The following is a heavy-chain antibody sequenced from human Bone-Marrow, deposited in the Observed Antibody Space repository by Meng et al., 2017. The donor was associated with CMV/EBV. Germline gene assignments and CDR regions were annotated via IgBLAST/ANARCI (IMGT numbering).Heavy chain of an antibody. CDR1: GGSFSGYY. V-gene: IGHV4-34*01. J-gene: IGHJ5*02. CDR3: ARESNAWGWFDP. CDR2: IHYSGST. Sequence: SETLSLTCAVYGGSFSGYYWSWIRQPPGKGLEWIGSIHYSGSTYSNPSLKSRVTTSVDTSKNQFSLKLSSVTAADTAVYYCARESNAWGWFDPWGQGTLVTVSS. D-gene: IGHD3-16*01.